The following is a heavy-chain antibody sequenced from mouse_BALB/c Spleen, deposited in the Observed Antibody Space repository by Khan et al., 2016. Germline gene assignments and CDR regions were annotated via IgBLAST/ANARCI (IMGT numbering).Heavy chain of an antibody. J-gene: IGHJ3*01. CDR2: IWSAGST. CDR3: ARPSIYCGNPIAY. V-gene: IGHV2-2*02. Sequence: VQLQESGPGLVQPSQSLSITCTVSGFSLTNFGIHWIRQSPGKGLEWLGVIWSAGSTDYNAAFTSRLSISKDNSKSQVFCIMHILQANDTAIYYCARPSIYCGNPIAYWGQGTLVTVSA. D-gene: IGHD2-1*01. CDR1: GFSLTNFG.